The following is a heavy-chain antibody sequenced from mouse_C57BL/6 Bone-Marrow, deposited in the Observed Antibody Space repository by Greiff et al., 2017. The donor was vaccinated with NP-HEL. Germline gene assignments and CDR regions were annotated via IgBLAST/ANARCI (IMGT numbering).Heavy chain of an antibody. CDR2: ISSGSSTI. J-gene: IGHJ2*01. V-gene: IGHV5-17*01. CDR3: ARDDYYRGCIGCYSDY. CDR1: GFTFSDYG. Sequence: EVMLVESGGGLVKPGGSLKLSCAASGFTFSDYGMHWVRQAPEKGLEWVAYISSGSSTIYYADKVKGRFTISRDNAKNTLLLQMTSLRSEATAMYYCARDDYYRGCIGCYSDYWGQGTTLTVSS. D-gene: IGHD2-3*01.